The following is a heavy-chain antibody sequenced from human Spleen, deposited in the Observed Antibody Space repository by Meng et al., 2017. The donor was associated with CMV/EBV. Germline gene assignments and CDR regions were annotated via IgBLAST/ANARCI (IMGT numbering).Heavy chain of an antibody. CDR2: ISAYNGNT. J-gene: IGHJ6*01. V-gene: IGHV1-18*01. CDR1: GYTFTSYG. CDR3: ARDHEIFGVVNQGHYYGMDV. Sequence: ASVKVSCKASGYTFTSYGISWVRQAPGQGLEWMGWISAYNGNTNYAQKLQGRVTMTTDTSTSTAYMELRSLRSDDTAVYYCARDHEIFGVVNQGHYYGMDVWGQGTTVTVSS. D-gene: IGHD3-3*01.